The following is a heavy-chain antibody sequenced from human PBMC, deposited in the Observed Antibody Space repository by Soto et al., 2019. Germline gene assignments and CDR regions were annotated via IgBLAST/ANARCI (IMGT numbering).Heavy chain of an antibody. V-gene: IGHV1-8*01. CDR2: MNPNSGNT. CDR3: AKTLNEWLWGLD. CDR1: GYTFTSYD. J-gene: IGHJ4*02. Sequence: ASVKVSCKASGYTFTSYDINWVRQATGQGLEWMGWMNPNSGNTGYAQKFQGRVTMTRNTSISTAYMELSSLRSEDTAVYYCAKTLNEWLWGLDWGQETMVTVPS. D-gene: IGHD3-3*01.